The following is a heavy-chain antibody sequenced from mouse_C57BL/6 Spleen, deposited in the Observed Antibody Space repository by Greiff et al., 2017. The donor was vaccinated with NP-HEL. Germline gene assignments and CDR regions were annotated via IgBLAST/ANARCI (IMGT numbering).Heavy chain of an antibody. V-gene: IGHV5-6*02. CDR3: ARLLYDYGGVGYAMDY. D-gene: IGHD2-4*01. Sequence: EVKLVESGGDLVKPGGSLKLSCAASGFTFSSYGMSWVRQTPDKRLEWVATISSGGSYTYYPDSVKGRFTISRDNAKNTLYRQMSSLKSEDTAMYYCARLLYDYGGVGYAMDYWGQGTSVTVSS. CDR1: GFTFSSYG. J-gene: IGHJ4*01. CDR2: ISSGGSYT.